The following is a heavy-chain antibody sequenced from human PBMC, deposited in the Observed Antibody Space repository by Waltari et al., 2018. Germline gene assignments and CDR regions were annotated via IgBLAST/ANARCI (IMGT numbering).Heavy chain of an antibody. D-gene: IGHD6-13*01. CDR2: IWYDGSNK. CDR1: GFTFSSYG. CDR3: AKFGDMYSSSWYWGNWFDP. Sequence: QVQLVESGGGVVQPGRSLRLSCAASGFTFSSYGMHWVRQAPGKGLEWVAVIWYDGSNKYYADSVKGRFTISRDNSKNTLYLQMNSLRAEDTAVYYCAKFGDMYSSSWYWGNWFDPWGQGTLVTVSS. J-gene: IGHJ5*02. V-gene: IGHV3-33*06.